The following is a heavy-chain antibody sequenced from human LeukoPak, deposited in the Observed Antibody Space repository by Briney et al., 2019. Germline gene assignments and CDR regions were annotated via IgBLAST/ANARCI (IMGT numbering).Heavy chain of an antibody. CDR2: ISHTGST. CDR1: GGTFSGYY. V-gene: IGHV4-34*08. Sequence: PSETLSLTSEVYGGTFSGYYCSWNPQPPGKEMERIGEISHTGSTTYNPSIKTRVTISIDTSKNQFSLRLSSVTAADTAVYYCARGGTAMAAPFDYWGQGTQVTVSS. D-gene: IGHD5-18*01. CDR3: ARGGTAMAAPFDY. J-gene: IGHJ4*02.